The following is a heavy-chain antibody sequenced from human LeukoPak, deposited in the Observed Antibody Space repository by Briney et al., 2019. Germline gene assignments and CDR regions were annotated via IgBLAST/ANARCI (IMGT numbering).Heavy chain of an antibody. D-gene: IGHD3-16*01. J-gene: IGHJ4*02. CDR1: GGTISSYA. Sequence: SVKVSCKASGGTISSYAINWVRQAPGQGPEWMGGIIPIFGTANFAQKFQGRVTVTTDESTSTAYMELSSLRSEDTAVYYCAIAADASFVFDYWGQGNLVTVSS. CDR2: IIPIFGTA. CDR3: AIAADASFVFDY. V-gene: IGHV1-69*05.